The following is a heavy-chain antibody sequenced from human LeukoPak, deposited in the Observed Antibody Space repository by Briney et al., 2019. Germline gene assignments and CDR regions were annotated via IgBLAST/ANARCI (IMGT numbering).Heavy chain of an antibody. V-gene: IGHV3-11*06. Sequence: PGGSLRLSCAASGLTFSDSYMTWIRQSPGQGLEWVSYVSIGTSHIKYADPVKGRFTISRDDARNSLYLQMNSLRAEDTAVYYCARVVGDTGYYFDPWGQGTLVTVSS. CDR1: GLTFSDSY. CDR3: ARVVGDTGYYFDP. J-gene: IGHJ4*02. D-gene: IGHD1-14*01. CDR2: VSIGTSHI.